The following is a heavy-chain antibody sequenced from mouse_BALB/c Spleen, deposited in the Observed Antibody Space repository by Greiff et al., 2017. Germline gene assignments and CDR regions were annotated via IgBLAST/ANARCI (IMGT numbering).Heavy chain of an antibody. Sequence: QVQLQQPGAELVKPGAPVKLSCKASGYTFTSYWMNWVKQRPGRGLEWIGRIDPSDSETHYNQKFKDKATLTVDKSSSTAYIQLSSLTSEDSAVYYCALYGSRDPWFAYWGQGTLVTVSA. V-gene: IGHV1-69*02. CDR3: ALYGSRDPWFAY. J-gene: IGHJ3*01. CDR1: GYTFTSYW. D-gene: IGHD1-1*01. CDR2: IDPSDSET.